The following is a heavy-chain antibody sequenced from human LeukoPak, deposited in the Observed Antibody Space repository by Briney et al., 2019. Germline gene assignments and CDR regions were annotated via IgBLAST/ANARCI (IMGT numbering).Heavy chain of an antibody. Sequence: ASVKVSCKASGGTFSSYAISWVRQAPGQGLEWMGGNIPIFGTADYAQKFQGRVTITADESTSTAYMELSSLRSEDTAVYYCASASGYDSYFDYWGQGTLVTVSS. V-gene: IGHV1-69*13. CDR3: ASASGYDSYFDY. D-gene: IGHD5-12*01. CDR1: GGTFSSYA. CDR2: NIPIFGTA. J-gene: IGHJ4*02.